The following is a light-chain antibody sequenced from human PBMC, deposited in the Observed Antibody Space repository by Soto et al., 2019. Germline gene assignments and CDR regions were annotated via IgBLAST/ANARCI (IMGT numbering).Light chain of an antibody. V-gene: IGLV2-23*01. CDR1: SSDVGSYNL. CDR3: CSYAGSSTWV. CDR2: EDN. J-gene: IGLJ3*02. Sequence: QSALTQPASVSGSPGQSITISCTGTSSDVGSYNLVSWYQQHPGTAPKLMIDEDNKRASGVSNRFSGSTSGITASLTISVLQAEDEADYYCCSYAGSSTWVFGGGTKVTVL.